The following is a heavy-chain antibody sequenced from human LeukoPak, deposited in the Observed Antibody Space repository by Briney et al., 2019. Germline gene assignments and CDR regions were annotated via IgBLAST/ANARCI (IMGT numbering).Heavy chain of an antibody. Sequence: GGSLRLSCAASGFTFSSYAVSWVRQAPGEGLEWVSAIGGSGGTTYYADSAKGRFTISRDNSKNTLYLQMNSLRAEDTAVYYCAKRDSSGYYYFDYWGQGTLVTVSS. J-gene: IGHJ4*02. D-gene: IGHD3-22*01. CDR1: GFTFSSYA. CDR2: IGGSGGTT. CDR3: AKRDSSGYYYFDY. V-gene: IGHV3-23*01.